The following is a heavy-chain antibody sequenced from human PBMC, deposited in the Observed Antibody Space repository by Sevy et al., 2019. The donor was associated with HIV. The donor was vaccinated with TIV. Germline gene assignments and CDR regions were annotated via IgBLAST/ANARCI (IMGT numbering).Heavy chain of an antibody. CDR1: GFTFEDYG. CDR3: ARGSRGTMGV. CDR2: INSDGYSI. Sequence: GGSLRLSCAASGFTFEDYGMSWVRQVPGKGLVWVSRINSDGYSINYADFVKGRFTISRDNAKNTLYVQMNSLRAEDTAVYFCARGSRGTMGVWGQGTTVTVSS. D-gene: IGHD1-1*01. V-gene: IGHV3-74*01. J-gene: IGHJ6*02.